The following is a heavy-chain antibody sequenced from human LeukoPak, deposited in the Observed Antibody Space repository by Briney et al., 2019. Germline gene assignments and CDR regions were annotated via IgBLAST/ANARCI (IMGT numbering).Heavy chain of an antibody. V-gene: IGHV4-38-2*02. Sequence: SETLSLTCTVSGYSIDSVYYWGWIRQPPGKGLEWIGSIYHSGSTYYNPSLKSRVTISMDTSKNQFSLKLTSVTAADTAVYYCARDFGLWGQGTLVTVSP. CDR1: GYSIDSVYY. CDR2: IYHSGST. CDR3: ARDFGL. J-gene: IGHJ4*02. D-gene: IGHD3-3*01.